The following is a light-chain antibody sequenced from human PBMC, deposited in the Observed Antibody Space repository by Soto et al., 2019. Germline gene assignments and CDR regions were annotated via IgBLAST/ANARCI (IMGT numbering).Light chain of an antibody. CDR2: GVS. V-gene: IGKV3-20*01. CDR1: HFVSSY. CDR3: QQYGTSPCT. J-gene: IGKJ1*01. Sequence: IVLAQSPGTLSLSPGETATLSCRASHFVSSYLAWYQQKPGQAPRLLIYGVSSRATGIPDRFSGSASGTDFTLAISRLEPEDFAVYYCQQYGTSPCTFGQGTKVDIK.